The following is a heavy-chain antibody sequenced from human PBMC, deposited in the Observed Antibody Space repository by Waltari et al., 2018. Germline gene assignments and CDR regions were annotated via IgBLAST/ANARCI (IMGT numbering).Heavy chain of an antibody. V-gene: IGHV4-34*01. CDR1: GGSFSGYY. CDR3: ARESRQQLVHWTFDY. D-gene: IGHD6-13*01. CDR2: INHSGST. J-gene: IGHJ4*02. Sequence: QVQLQQWGAGLLKPSETLSLTCAVYGGSFSGYYWSWIRQPPGKGLEWIGEINHSGSTNYNPSLKSRVTISVDTSKNQFSLKLSSVTAADTAVYYCARESRQQLVHWTFDYWGQGTLVTVSS.